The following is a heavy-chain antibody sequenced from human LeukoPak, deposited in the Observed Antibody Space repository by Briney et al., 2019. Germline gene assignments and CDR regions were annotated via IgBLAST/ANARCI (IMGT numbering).Heavy chain of an antibody. CDR2: INPSDRST. CDR1: GYPFTSYY. V-gene: IGHV1-46*01. D-gene: IGHD1-14*01. J-gene: IGHJ4*02. CDR3: ARVISGTWLWF. Sequence: ASVKVSCKASGYPFTSYYIHWVRQAPGQGLEWMGIINPSDRSTSYAQKFQGRVTMTRDTSTSTVYMELSSLRSEDTAVYYCARVISGTWLWFWGQGTLVTVSS.